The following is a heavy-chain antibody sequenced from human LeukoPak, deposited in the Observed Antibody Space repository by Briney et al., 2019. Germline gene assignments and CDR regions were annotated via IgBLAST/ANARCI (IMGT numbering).Heavy chain of an antibody. CDR1: GFTFSRYA. CDR3: ARDSRGRRQLVLREYYYYYYMDV. V-gene: IGHV3-21*01. D-gene: IGHD6-6*01. CDR2: ISSSSSYI. J-gene: IGHJ6*03. Sequence: GGSLRLSCAASGFTFSRYAMNWVRQAPGKGLEWVSSISSSSSYIYYADSVKGRFTISRDNAKNSLYLQMNSLRAEDTAVYYCARDSRGRRQLVLREYYYYYYMDVWGKGTTVTVSS.